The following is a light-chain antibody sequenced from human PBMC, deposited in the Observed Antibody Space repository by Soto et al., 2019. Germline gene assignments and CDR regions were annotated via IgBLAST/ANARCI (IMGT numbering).Light chain of an antibody. J-gene: IGKJ1*01. CDR3: QQYGSSGT. V-gene: IGKV3-20*01. CDR2: GAS. Sequence: EIVLMQSPGTLSLSPGERATPSCRASQSIISTYLAWFQQKPGQAPRLLIYGASNRATGIPDRFSGSGSGTDFTLTISSLEPEDFAVYYCQQYGSSGTFGQGTKVDIK. CDR1: QSIISTY.